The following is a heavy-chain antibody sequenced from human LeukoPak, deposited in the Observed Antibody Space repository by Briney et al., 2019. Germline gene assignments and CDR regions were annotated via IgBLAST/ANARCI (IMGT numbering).Heavy chain of an antibody. CDR1: GFTFSSYA. V-gene: IGHV3-23*01. D-gene: IGHD2-2*01. CDR2: ISGSGGST. J-gene: IGHJ4*02. Sequence: GGSLRLSCAASGFTFSSYAMSWVRQAPGKGLEWVSAISGSGGSTYYADSVKGRFTISRDNSKNTLYLQMNSLRAEDTAVYYCAKGVVVAPDVTPFDYWGQGTLVTVSS. CDR3: AKGVVVAPDVTPFDY.